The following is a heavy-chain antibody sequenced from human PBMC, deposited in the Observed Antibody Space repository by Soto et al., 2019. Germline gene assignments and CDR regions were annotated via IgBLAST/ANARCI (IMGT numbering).Heavy chain of an antibody. CDR3: ARVDFLGHGGDGHYYFDY. CDR2: IYYSGNT. V-gene: IGHV4-31*03. Sequence: QVQLQESGPGLVKPSQTLSLTCTVSGGSISSGDYYWSWIRQHPGKGLEWIGYIYYSGNTYYNPSLKSRLTISVDTSKNQFSLKLSSVTAADTAVYYCARVDFLGHGGDGHYYFDYWGQGTLVTVSS. CDR1: GGSISSGDYY. J-gene: IGHJ4*02. D-gene: IGHD2-21*01.